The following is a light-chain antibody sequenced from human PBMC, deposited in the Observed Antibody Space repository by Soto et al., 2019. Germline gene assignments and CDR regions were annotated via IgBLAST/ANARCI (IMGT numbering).Light chain of an antibody. CDR1: SSDIGSYNL. CDR2: EGS. J-gene: IGLJ2*01. V-gene: IGLV2-23*01. Sequence: QSALTQPGSVSGSPGQSITISCSGTSSDIGSYNLVSWYQQHPGKAPKVIIFEGSRLPSGVSSRFSGSKSGNTASLTISGLRPEDEADYYCSSYAGSNILLVFGGGTKLTVL. CDR3: SSYAGSNILLV.